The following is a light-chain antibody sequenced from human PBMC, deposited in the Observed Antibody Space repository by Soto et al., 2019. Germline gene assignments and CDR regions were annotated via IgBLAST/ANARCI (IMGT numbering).Light chain of an antibody. CDR2: ANN. V-gene: IGLV1-44*01. CDR1: SSNIGSEN. J-gene: IGLJ3*02. CDR3: AAWDDSLKGWV. Sequence: QSVLTQPPSASGTPGQMVTISCSGSSSNIGSENVNWYQQVPGTAPKLLIYANNQRPSGVPDRFSVSKSGTSASLAIGGLQSEDEADYYCAAWDDSLKGWVFGGGTKLTVL.